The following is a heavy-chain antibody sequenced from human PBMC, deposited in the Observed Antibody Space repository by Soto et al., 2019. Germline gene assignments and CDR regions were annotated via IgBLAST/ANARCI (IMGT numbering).Heavy chain of an antibody. Sequence: VKVSCKASGGTFSSYAISWVRQAPGQGLEWMGGIIPIFGTANYAQKFQGRVTITADESTSTAYMELSSLRSEDTAVYYCARDENNEGGRGTIFGVVTGATGGMDVWGQGTTVTVSS. CDR1: GGTFSSYA. D-gene: IGHD3-3*01. J-gene: IGHJ6*02. CDR2: IIPIFGTA. V-gene: IGHV1-69*13. CDR3: ARDENNEGGRGTIFGVVTGATGGMDV.